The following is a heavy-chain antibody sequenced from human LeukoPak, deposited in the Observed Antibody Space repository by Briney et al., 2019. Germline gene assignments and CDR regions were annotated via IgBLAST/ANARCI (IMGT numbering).Heavy chain of an antibody. CDR3: AKKIAVAGQNFDY. CDR2: ISGSGGST. Sequence: GGSLRLSCAASGFTFSTYDMSWVRQAPGKGLEWVSGISGSGGSTFYADSVKGRFTISRDNSKNTLYLQMNSLRVEDTAVYFCAKKIAVAGQNFDYWGQGTLVTVSS. D-gene: IGHD6-19*01. V-gene: IGHV3-23*01. J-gene: IGHJ4*02. CDR1: GFTFSTYD.